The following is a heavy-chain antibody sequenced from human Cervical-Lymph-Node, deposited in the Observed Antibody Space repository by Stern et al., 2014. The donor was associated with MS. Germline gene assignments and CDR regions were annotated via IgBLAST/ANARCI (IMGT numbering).Heavy chain of an antibody. V-gene: IGHV1-69*01. J-gene: IGHJ4*02. Sequence: QVQLVQSGAEVKKPGSSVKVSCTASGGTFSSYAINWVRQAPGQGPEWMGGIIPIIGTADCAQKFQGRVAIAADDSTSTAYMELSSLRSEDTAVYYCARDRRHYDTSGGYYFDSWGQGTLVTVSS. CDR1: GGTFSSYA. CDR2: IIPIIGTA. D-gene: IGHD3-22*01. CDR3: ARDRRHYDTSGGYYFDS.